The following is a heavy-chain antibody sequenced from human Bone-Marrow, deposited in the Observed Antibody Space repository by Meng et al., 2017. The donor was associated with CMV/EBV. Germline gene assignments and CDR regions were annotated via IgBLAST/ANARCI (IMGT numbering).Heavy chain of an antibody. Sequence: GSLRLSCAVYGGSFSGYYWSWIRQPPGKGLEWIGEINHSGSTNYNPSLKSRVTISVDTSKNQFSLKLSSVTAADTAVYYCARDPSSVGNDVFDIWGQGTMVTVSS. CDR1: GGSFSGYY. CDR2: INHSGST. CDR3: ARDPSSVGNDVFDI. J-gene: IGHJ3*02. V-gene: IGHV4-34*01. D-gene: IGHD7-27*01.